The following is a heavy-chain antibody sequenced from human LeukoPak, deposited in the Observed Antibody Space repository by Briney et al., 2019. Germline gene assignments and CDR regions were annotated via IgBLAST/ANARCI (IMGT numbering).Heavy chain of an antibody. CDR3: ARETTYGEYIDY. Sequence: PSETLSLTCTVSGGSISSYHWSWIRQPAGKGLEWIGRIYTSGSTNYNPSLKSRVTMPVDTSKNQFSLKLSSVTAADTAVYYCARETTYGEYIDYWGQGTLVTVSS. CDR2: IYTSGST. V-gene: IGHV4-4*07. D-gene: IGHD4-17*01. CDR1: GGSISSYH. J-gene: IGHJ4*02.